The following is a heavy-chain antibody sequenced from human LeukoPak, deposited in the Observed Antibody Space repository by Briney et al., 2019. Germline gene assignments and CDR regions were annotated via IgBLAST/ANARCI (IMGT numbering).Heavy chain of an antibody. Sequence: GGSLRLSCAASGFTFSSYAMSWVRQAPGQGLEWVSAISGSGGSTYYADSVKGRFTISRDNSKNTLYLQINSLRAEDTAVYYCAKETLGYCSSTSCRWFDPWGQGTLVTVSS. CDR1: GFTFSSYA. D-gene: IGHD2-2*01. J-gene: IGHJ5*02. CDR3: AKETLGYCSSTSCRWFDP. V-gene: IGHV3-23*01. CDR2: ISGSGGST.